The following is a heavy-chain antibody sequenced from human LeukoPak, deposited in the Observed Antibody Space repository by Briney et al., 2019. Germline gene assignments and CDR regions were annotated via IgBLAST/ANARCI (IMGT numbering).Heavy chain of an antibody. CDR2: ISGSGDDP. D-gene: IGHD5-24*01. V-gene: IGHV3-23*01. J-gene: IGHJ5*02. CDR3: AKQFVDI. CDR1: GFTFSNYA. Sequence: GGSLRLSCAASGFTFSNYAMNWVRQAPGKGLEWVSSISGSGDDPSYADSVKGRFIISRDNSRNTLYLQMNSLRAEDTAVYYCAKQFVDIWGQGTLVTVSS.